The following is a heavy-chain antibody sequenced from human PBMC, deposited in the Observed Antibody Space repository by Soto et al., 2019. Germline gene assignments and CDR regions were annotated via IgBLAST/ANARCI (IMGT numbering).Heavy chain of an antibody. J-gene: IGHJ3*02. V-gene: IGHV3-66*01. CDR3: ARDYCSGGSCYGLDAFDI. Sequence: PGGSLRLSCAASGFTVRSNYMSWVRQAPGKGLEWVSVIYSGGRTYYADSVKGRFSISRDNSKSTLYLQMNSLRAEDTAVYYCARDYCSGGSCYGLDAFDIWGQGTMVTVSS. D-gene: IGHD2-15*01. CDR2: IYSGGRT. CDR1: GFTVRSNY.